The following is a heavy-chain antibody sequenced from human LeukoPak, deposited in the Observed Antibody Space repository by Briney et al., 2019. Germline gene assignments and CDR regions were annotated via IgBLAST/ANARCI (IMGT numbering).Heavy chain of an antibody. CDR1: GFSVSTNY. CDR2: IDTGDRT. Sequence: PGGSLRHSCAASGFSVSTNYMSWVRQAPGKGLEWVSIIDTGDRTYSADSVRGRFTISRDTSKNTLYLQMTSLRAEDTAVYYCARDLRYAGVMADWGQGTLVTVSS. D-gene: IGHD3-16*01. V-gene: IGHV3-53*01. J-gene: IGHJ4*02. CDR3: ARDLRYAGVMAD.